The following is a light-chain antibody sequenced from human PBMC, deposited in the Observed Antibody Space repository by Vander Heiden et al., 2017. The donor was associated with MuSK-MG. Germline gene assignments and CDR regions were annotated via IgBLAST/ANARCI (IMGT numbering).Light chain of an antibody. CDR2: AAS. CDR3: QQSYSTPLT. CDR1: QSISSY. Sequence: DSQMTQSPSSLSASVGDRVTITCRASQSISSYLNWYQQKPGKAPKLLIYAASSLQSGVPSRFSGSGSGTDFTLTISSLQPEDFATYYCQQSYSTPLTFGHGTKVDIK. J-gene: IGKJ3*01. V-gene: IGKV1-39*01.